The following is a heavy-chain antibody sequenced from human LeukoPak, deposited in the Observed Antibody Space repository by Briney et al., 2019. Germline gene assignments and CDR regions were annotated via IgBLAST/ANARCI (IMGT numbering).Heavy chain of an antibody. CDR2: ISSSSTTI. Sequence: PGGSLRLSCAASGFTFSSHNMDWVRQAPGKGLEWVSYISSSSTTIYYADSVKGRFTISRDNAKNSLYLQMNSLRAEDTAIYYCAGYGSGSFWGQGILVTVSS. V-gene: IGHV3-48*04. CDR3: AGYGSGSF. D-gene: IGHD3-10*01. J-gene: IGHJ4*02. CDR1: GFTFSSHN.